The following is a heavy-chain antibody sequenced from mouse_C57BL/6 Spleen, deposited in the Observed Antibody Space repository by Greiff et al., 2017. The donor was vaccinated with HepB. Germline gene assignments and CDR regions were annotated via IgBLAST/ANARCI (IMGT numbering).Heavy chain of an antibody. CDR2: IDPENGDT. Sequence: EVQLQQSGAELVRPGASVKLSCTASGFNIKDDYMHWVKQRPEQGLEWIGWIDPENGDTEYASKFQGKATITADTSSNTAYLQLSSLTSEDTAVYYCTKGYREGWFAYWGQGTLVTVSA. CDR3: TKGYREGWFAY. D-gene: IGHD2-12*01. CDR1: GFNIKDDY. V-gene: IGHV14-4*01. J-gene: IGHJ3*01.